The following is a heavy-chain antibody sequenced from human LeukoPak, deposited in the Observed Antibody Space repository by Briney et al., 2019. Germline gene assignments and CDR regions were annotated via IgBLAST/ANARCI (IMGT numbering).Heavy chain of an antibody. D-gene: IGHD3-16*02. CDR3: ARSFGGVISYFDY. Sequence: GGSLRLSCAASGFTFSSYSMTWVRQAPGKGLEWVSSISSSGSFIYYADSVKGRFTISRDNAKNSLYLQMSSLRADDTAIYYCARSFGGVISYFDYWGQGTLVTVSA. CDR1: GFTFSSYS. CDR2: ISSSGSFI. J-gene: IGHJ4*02. V-gene: IGHV3-21*01.